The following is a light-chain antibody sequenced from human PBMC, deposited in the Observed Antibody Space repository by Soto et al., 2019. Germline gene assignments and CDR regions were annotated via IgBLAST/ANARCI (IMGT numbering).Light chain of an antibody. Sequence: QSALTQPASVSGSPGQSITISCTGTNSDIGGYNYVSWYQKHPGKAPKLMIYDVSNRPSGVSYRFSGSKSGNTASLTISGLQDEDEADYYCSSYTSRSTLGVFGGGTKLTVL. V-gene: IGLV2-14*03. CDR2: DVS. J-gene: IGLJ2*01. CDR3: SSYTSRSTLGV. CDR1: NSDIGGYNY.